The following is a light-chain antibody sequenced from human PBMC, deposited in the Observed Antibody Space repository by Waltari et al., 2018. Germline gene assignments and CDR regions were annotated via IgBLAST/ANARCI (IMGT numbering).Light chain of an antibody. CDR2: AAS. CDR3: QQVNTYSWT. Sequence: DIHLTQSPSYLSASVGDRVTITCRASRGISSYLAWYQQQPGKAPKLLIYAASTLQSGVPLMFGGSGSGTEFTLTISSLQPEDFATYYCQQVNTYSWTFGQGTKVEIK. CDR1: RGISSY. J-gene: IGKJ1*01. V-gene: IGKV1-9*01.